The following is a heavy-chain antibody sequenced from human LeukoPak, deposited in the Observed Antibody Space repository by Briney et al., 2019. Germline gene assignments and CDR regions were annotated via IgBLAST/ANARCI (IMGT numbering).Heavy chain of an antibody. CDR2: INSDGSWT. Sequence: PGGSLRLSCVASGFPFSSYWMTWVRHAPGKGLVWVSHINSDGSWTSYADSVKGRFTISKDNAKNTVYLQMNNLRAEDTAVYYCVSFYETYWGRGTLVTVSS. V-gene: IGHV3-74*01. D-gene: IGHD2/OR15-2a*01. CDR1: GFPFSSYW. J-gene: IGHJ4*02. CDR3: VSFYETY.